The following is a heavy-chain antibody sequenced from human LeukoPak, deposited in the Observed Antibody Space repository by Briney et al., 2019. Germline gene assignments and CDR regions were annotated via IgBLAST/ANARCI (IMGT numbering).Heavy chain of an antibody. D-gene: IGHD3-22*01. CDR1: GFTFSSYA. Sequence: GGSLRLSCAASGFTFSSYAMSWVRQAPGKGLEWVSRISGSGDSTYYADSVKGRFTISRDNSKNTLSLQMSSLRAEDTAVYYCAGYSYDSSGLKYRSQGALVTVSS. J-gene: IGHJ4*02. V-gene: IGHV3-23*01. CDR3: AGYSYDSSGLKY. CDR2: ISGSGDST.